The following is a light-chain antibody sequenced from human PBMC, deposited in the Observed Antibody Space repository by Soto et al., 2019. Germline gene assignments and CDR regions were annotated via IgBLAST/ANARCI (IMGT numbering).Light chain of an antibody. CDR2: AAS. CDR1: QGISSY. CDR3: QQLNIYPFT. J-gene: IGKJ3*01. V-gene: IGKV1-9*01. Sequence: IQLTQSPSSLSASVGDRVIMTCRASQGISSYLAWYQQKPGKAPTLLIYAASTLETGVPSRFSGRESVTDFTLTIRSLQPEDFSTYYCQQLNIYPFTFGPGTKVDIK.